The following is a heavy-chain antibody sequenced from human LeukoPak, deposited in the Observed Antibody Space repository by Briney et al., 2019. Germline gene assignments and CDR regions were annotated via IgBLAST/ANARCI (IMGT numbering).Heavy chain of an antibody. CDR1: GFTFTSSA. Sequence: SVKVSCKASGFTFTSSAMQWVRQARGQRLKWIGWIVVGSGNTNYAQKFQERVTITRDMSTSTAYMELSSLRSEDTAVYYCARALPHRRLMDTTMEQHWFDPWGQGTLVTVSS. CDR2: IVVGSGNT. J-gene: IGHJ5*02. V-gene: IGHV1-58*02. D-gene: IGHD5-18*01. CDR3: ARALPHRRLMDTTMEQHWFDP.